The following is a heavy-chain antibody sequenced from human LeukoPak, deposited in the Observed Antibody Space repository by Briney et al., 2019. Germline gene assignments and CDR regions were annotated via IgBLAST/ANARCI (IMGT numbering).Heavy chain of an antibody. CDR1: GFTFSDYY. V-gene: IGHV3-11*04. Sequence: GGSLRLSCAASGFTFSDYYMSWIRQAPGKGLEWVSYISSSGSTIYYADSVKGRFTISRDNAKNSLYLQMNSLRAEDTAVYYCAREYSSSWYPPAFDIWGQGTMVTVSS. J-gene: IGHJ3*02. CDR2: ISSSGSTI. CDR3: AREYSSSWYPPAFDI. D-gene: IGHD6-13*01.